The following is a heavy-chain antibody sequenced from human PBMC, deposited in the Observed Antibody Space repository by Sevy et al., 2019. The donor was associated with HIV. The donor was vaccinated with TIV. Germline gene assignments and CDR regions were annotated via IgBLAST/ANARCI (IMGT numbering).Heavy chain of an antibody. D-gene: IGHD3-16*02. CDR1: GFIFSSYA. CDR2: ISGSGGDT. J-gene: IGHJ4*02. CDR3: AKDQGDYIWGTYRH. Sequence: GGSLRLSCAASGFIFSSYAMTWVRQAPGKGLEWISSISGSGGDTKYADSVKGRFTISRDNSKNTLYLQMNSLRAEDTAVYYCAKDQGDYIWGTYRHWGQGTLVTVSS. V-gene: IGHV3-23*01.